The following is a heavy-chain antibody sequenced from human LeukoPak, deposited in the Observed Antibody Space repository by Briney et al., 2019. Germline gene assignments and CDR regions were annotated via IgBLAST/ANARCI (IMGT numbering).Heavy chain of an antibody. J-gene: IGHJ4*02. D-gene: IGHD3-22*01. CDR2: ISAYNGNT. Sequence: ASVKVSCKASGYTFTSYGISWVRQAPGQGLEWMGWISAYNGNTNYAQKLQGRVTMTTDTSTSTAYMELRSLRSDDTAVYYCARGPYYYDSSGLGVYWGQGTLVTVSS. V-gene: IGHV1-18*01. CDR1: GYTFTSYG. CDR3: ARGPYYYDSSGLGVY.